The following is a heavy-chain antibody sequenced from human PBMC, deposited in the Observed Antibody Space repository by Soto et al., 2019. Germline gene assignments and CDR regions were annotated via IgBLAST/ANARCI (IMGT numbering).Heavy chain of an antibody. CDR3: AKEGPLRVVVPAAFSDY. CDR2: ISYDGSNK. V-gene: IGHV3-30*18. Sequence: GGSLRLSCAASGFTFSSYGMHWVRQAPGKGLEWVAVISYDGSNKYYADSVKGRFTISRDNSKNTLYLQMNSLRAEDTAVYYCAKEGPLRVVVPAAFSDYWGQGTLVTVSS. CDR1: GFTFSSYG. J-gene: IGHJ4*02. D-gene: IGHD2-2*01.